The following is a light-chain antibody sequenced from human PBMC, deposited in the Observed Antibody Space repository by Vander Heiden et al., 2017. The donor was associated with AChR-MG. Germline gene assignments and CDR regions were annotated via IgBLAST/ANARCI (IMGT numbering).Light chain of an antibody. Sequence: IQMTHSPSSLPASVGDRVTITCRASQTISTYLNWYQQKPGKAPKLLIYAASSLQSGVPSRFSGGGSGTDFTLTISSLQPEDFSTYYCLQTYTTPLTFGGGTKVEIK. V-gene: IGKV1-39*01. J-gene: IGKJ4*01. CDR2: AAS. CDR1: QTISTY. CDR3: LQTYTTPLT.